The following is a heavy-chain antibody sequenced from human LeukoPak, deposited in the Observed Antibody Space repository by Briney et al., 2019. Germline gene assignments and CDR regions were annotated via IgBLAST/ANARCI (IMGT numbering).Heavy chain of an antibody. Sequence: PGGSLRLSCAASGFTFSSYAMTWVRQAPGKGLEWVSSISNGGGSTYYADSVRGRFTISRDNSKNTVYLQMNSLRGEDTAVYYCAKDRLGGSCSTDWGQGTLVTVSS. CDR1: GFTFSSYA. J-gene: IGHJ4*02. D-gene: IGHD2-15*01. CDR3: AKDRLGGSCSTD. CDR2: ISNGGGST. V-gene: IGHV3-23*01.